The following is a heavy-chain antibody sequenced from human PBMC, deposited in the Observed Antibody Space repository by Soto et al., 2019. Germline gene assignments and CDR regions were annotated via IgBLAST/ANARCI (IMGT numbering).Heavy chain of an antibody. CDR3: ARDRLTRHFDY. J-gene: IGHJ4*02. CDR2: IWYDGSNK. V-gene: IGHV3-33*01. D-gene: IGHD2-2*01. Sequence: PGGSLRLSCAASGFTFSSYGMHWVRQAPGKGLEWVAVIWYDGSNKYYADSVKGRFTISRDNSKNTLYLQMNSLRAEDTAVYYCARDRLTRHFDYWGQGTLVTVSS. CDR1: GFTFSSYG.